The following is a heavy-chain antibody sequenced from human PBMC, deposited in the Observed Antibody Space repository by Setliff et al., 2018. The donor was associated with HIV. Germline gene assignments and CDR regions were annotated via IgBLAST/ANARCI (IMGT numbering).Heavy chain of an antibody. V-gene: IGHV3-7*01. CDR1: RFTFNDYW. CDR3: ARPFDQ. J-gene: IGHJ4*02. Sequence: PGGSLRLSCVASRFTFNDYWMSWVRQAPGKGLEWVANIDRDGSETYYVDSVKGRFTISRDNAKNSLYLQMDSLRVEDTAVYYCARPFDQWGQGALVTVSS. CDR2: IDRDGSET.